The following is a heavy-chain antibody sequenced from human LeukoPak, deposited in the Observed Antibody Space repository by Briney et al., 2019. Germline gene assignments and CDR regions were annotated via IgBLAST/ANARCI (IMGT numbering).Heavy chain of an antibody. CDR3: ARAPIPTHWNDVYYYYYGMDV. Sequence: GSSVKVSCKASGGTFSSYAISWVRQAPGQGLEWMGRIIPILGIANYAQKFQGRVTITADKSTSTAYMELSSLRSEDTAVYYCARAPIPTHWNDVYYYYYGMDVWGQGTTVTVSS. CDR1: GGTFSSYA. D-gene: IGHD1-1*01. V-gene: IGHV1-69*04. CDR2: IIPILGIA. J-gene: IGHJ6*02.